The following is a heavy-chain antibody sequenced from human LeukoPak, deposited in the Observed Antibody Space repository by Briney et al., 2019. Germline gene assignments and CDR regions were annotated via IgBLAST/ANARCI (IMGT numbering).Heavy chain of an antibody. Sequence: SETLSLTCAVYGGSFSGYYWSWIRQPPGKGLEWIGEINHSGSTNYNPSLKSRVTISVDTSKNQFSLKLSSVTAADTAVYYCARGKSRGARYYYYGMDVWGQGTTVTVSS. V-gene: IGHV4-34*01. CDR2: INHSGST. CDR1: GGSFSGYY. D-gene: IGHD3-10*01. J-gene: IGHJ6*02. CDR3: ARGKSRGARYYYYGMDV.